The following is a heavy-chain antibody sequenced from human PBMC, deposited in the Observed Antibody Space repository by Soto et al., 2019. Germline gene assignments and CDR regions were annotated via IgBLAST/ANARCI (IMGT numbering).Heavy chain of an antibody. D-gene: IGHD2-2*01. CDR3: ARDNCSSTSCYGGMDAFDI. J-gene: IGHJ3*02. CDR2: IIPILGIA. CDR1: GGTFSSYT. V-gene: IGHV1-69*04. Sequence: SVKVSCKASGGTFSSYTISWVRQAPGQGLEWMGRIIPILGIANYAQKFQGRVTITADKSTSTAYMELSSLRSEDTAVYYCARDNCSSTSCYGGMDAFDIWGQGPMVTVSS.